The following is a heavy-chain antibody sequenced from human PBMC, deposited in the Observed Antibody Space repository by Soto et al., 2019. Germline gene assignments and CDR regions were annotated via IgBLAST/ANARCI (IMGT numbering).Heavy chain of an antibody. V-gene: IGHV1-69*06. D-gene: IGHD5-18*01. CDR3: ATRGYSYGYVRYYYYGMDV. J-gene: IGHJ6*02. Sequence: QVQLVQSGAEVKKPGSSVNVSCKASGGTFSSYAISWVRQAPGQGLEWRGGIIPIFGTANYAQKFQGRVTITADKSTSTAYMGLSSLRSEDTAVYYCATRGYSYGYVRYYYYGMDVWGQGTTVTVSS. CDR1: GGTFSSYA. CDR2: IIPIFGTA.